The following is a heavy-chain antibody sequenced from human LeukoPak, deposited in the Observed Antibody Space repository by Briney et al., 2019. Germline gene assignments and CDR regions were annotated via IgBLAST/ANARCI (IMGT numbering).Heavy chain of an antibody. D-gene: IGHD3-10*01. CDR2: IYPGDSDT. CDR1: GYSFTNYW. CDR3: ARHRRGHYGSGSYGDY. V-gene: IGHV5-51*01. J-gene: IGHJ4*02. Sequence: GESLKISCKGSGYSFTNYWIGWVRQMPGKGLEWMGIIYPGDSDTRYSPSFQGQVTISADKSISTAYLQWSSLKASDTAMYYCARHRRGHYGSGSYGDYWGQGTLVTVSS.